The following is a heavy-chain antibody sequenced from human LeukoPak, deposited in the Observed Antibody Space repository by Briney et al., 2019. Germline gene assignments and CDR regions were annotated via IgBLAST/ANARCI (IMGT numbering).Heavy chain of an antibody. V-gene: IGHV3-30-3*01. J-gene: IGHJ6*02. Sequence: PGGSLRLPCAASGFTFSSYAMHWVRQAPGKGLEWVAVISYDGSNKYYADSVKGRFTISRDKSKNTLYLQMNSLRAEDTAVYYCARDLIAVAGTYYYGMDVWGQGTTVTVSS. CDR1: GFTFSSYA. CDR3: ARDLIAVAGTYYYGMDV. CDR2: ISYDGSNK. D-gene: IGHD6-19*01.